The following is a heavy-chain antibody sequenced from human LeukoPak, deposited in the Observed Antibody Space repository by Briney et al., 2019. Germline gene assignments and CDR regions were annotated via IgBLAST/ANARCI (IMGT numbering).Heavy chain of an antibody. CDR2: INQGGSET. CDR1: GFPFINYW. CDR3: ATDRKVGTGDPRFDY. Sequence: GGSLRLSCAASGFPFINYWMIWVRQAPGKRPEWVGNINQGGSETNYVDSVKGRFSISRDNAKTSLYLQMNSLRAEDTAVYYCATDRKVGTGDPRFDYWGQGALVTVSS. V-gene: IGHV3-7*01. D-gene: IGHD7-27*01. J-gene: IGHJ4*02.